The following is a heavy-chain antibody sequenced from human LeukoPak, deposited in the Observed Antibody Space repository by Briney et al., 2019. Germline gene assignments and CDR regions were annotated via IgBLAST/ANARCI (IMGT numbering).Heavy chain of an antibody. CDR3: AREERPGYCSSTSCYGPAGDAFDI. CDR1: GGSISSSSYY. CDR2: IYYSGST. Sequence: SETLSLTCTVSGGSISSSSYYWGWIRQPPGKGLEWIGSIYYSGSTYYNPSLKSRVTISVDTSKNQFSLKLSSVTAADTAVYYCAREERPGYCSSTSCYGPAGDAFDIWGQGTMVTVSS. V-gene: IGHV4-39*07. D-gene: IGHD2-2*01. J-gene: IGHJ3*02.